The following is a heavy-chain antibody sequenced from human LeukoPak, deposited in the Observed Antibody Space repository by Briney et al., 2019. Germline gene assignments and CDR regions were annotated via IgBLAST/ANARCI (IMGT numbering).Heavy chain of an antibody. D-gene: IGHD3-10*01. J-gene: IGHJ4*02. Sequence: SVKVSCKASGFTFTSSAMQWVRQARGQRLEWIGWIVVGSGNTNYAQKFQERVTITRDMSTSTAYMELSSLRSEDTAVYYCAAWYYYGSGTPKWGQGTLVTVSS. CDR3: AAWYYYGSGTPK. V-gene: IGHV1-58*02. CDR1: GFTFTSSA. CDR2: IVVGSGNT.